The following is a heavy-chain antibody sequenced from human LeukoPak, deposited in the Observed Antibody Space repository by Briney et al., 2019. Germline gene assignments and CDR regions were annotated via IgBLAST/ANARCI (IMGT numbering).Heavy chain of an antibody. CDR1: GGSISSYY. Sequence: SETLSLTCTVSGGSISSYYWSWIRQPPGKGLEWIGYIYYSGSTNYNPSLKSQVTISVDTSKNQFSLKLSSVTAADTAVYYCARHRGLIIPERRETLYWFDPWGQGSLVTVSS. J-gene: IGHJ5*02. D-gene: IGHD1-1*01. V-gene: IGHV4-59*08. CDR2: IYYSGST. CDR3: ARHRGLIIPERRETLYWFDP.